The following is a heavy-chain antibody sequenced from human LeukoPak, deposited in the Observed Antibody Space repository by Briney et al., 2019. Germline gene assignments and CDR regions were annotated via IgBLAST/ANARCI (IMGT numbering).Heavy chain of an antibody. V-gene: IGHV3-9*01. CDR1: GFTFDDYA. J-gene: IGHJ4*02. CDR3: ARDQPHFYDSSGYLDY. Sequence: GRSLRLSCAASGFTFDDYAMHWVRQVPGKGLEWVSGISWNSGSIGYADSVKGRFTISRDNAKNSLYLQMNSLRVEDTAVYYCARDQPHFYDSSGYLDYWGQGTLVTVSS. CDR2: ISWNSGSI. D-gene: IGHD3-22*01.